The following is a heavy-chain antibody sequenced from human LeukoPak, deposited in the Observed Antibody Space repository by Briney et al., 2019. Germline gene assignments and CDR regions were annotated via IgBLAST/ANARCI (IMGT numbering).Heavy chain of an antibody. CDR2: INHSGST. CDR1: GGSFSGYY. D-gene: IGHD5-18*01. J-gene: IGHJ4*02. CDR3: WRSRRGYSYGHPVDY. Sequence: SETLSLTCAVYGGSFSGYYWSWFRQPPGEGVEWFGEINHSGSTTYNPSLKRRVTISVDTTKNQFFLQMSSVTAADTAVDYCWRSRRGYSYGHPVDYWGQGTLVTVSS. V-gene: IGHV4-34*01.